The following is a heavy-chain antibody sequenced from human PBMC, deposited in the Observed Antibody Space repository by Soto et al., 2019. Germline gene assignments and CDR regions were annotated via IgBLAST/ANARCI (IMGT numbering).Heavy chain of an antibody. Sequence: SGPTLVNPTQTLTLTCSFSGFSLSTSGVSVGWIRQPPGKALEWLALVYWNDDRRYKPSLKNRITITKDTSKNQVVLTMTNVDPADTATYYCAHRRPTATAISGPSAFDFWGQGTLVTVS. D-gene: IGHD4-17*01. V-gene: IGHV2-5*01. CDR1: GFSLSTSGVS. CDR3: AHRRPTATAISGPSAFDF. J-gene: IGHJ4*02. CDR2: VYWNDDR.